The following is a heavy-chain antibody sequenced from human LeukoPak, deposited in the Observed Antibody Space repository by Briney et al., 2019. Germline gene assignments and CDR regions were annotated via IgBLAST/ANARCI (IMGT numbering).Heavy chain of an antibody. CDR3: ARARGAYPNENWLDP. CDR1: GYTFSNHG. J-gene: IGHJ5*02. V-gene: IGHV3-33*01. Sequence: PGGSLRLSCATSGYTFSNHGMHWVRQAPGKGLEWVAVIWFDGSQQYYADSVRGRFTISRDSSKNTVYLQMNGLRAEDTAVCYCARARGAYPNENWLDPWGQGTLVTVSS. CDR2: IWFDGSQQ. D-gene: IGHD1-26*01.